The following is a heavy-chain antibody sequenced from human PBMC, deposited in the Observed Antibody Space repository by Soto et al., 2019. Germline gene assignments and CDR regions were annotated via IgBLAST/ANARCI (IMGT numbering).Heavy chain of an antibody. D-gene: IGHD2-2*01. CDR2: ISYDGSNK. CDR3: ARGWPNIVVVPAAIPPGLGPYFDY. J-gene: IGHJ4*02. V-gene: IGHV3-30-3*01. Sequence: GGSLRLSCAASGFTFSSYAMHWVRQAPGKGLEWVAVISYDGSNKYYAESVKGRFTISRDNSKNTLYLQMNSLRAEDTAVYYCARGWPNIVVVPAAIPPGLGPYFDYWGQGTLVTVSS. CDR1: GFTFSSYA.